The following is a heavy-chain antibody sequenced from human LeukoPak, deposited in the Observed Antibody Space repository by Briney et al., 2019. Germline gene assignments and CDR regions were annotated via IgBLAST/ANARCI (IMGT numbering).Heavy chain of an antibody. V-gene: IGHV3-23*01. CDR1: GFTLSSYA. CDR2: VSVGGGST. J-gene: IGHJ4*02. Sequence: GGSLRLSCAASGFTLSSYAMSWVRQAPGKGLEWVSAVSVGGGSTYYADSVKGRFTISRDSSKNTLYLQMNSLRAEDTAIYYCTKDLQRTTWGYFDYWGQGTLVTVSS. D-gene: IGHD4-17*01. CDR3: TKDLQRTTWGYFDY.